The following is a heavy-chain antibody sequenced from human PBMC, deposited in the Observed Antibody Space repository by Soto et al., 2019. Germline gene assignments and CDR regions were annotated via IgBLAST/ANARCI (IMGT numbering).Heavy chain of an antibody. CDR2: ISSSGSTI. D-gene: IGHD2-2*01. CDR1: GFTFSDYY. CDR3: AREPSDIVVVPAVTDAFDI. Sequence: GGSLRLSCAASGFTFSDYYMSWIRQAPGKGLEWVSYISSSGSTIYYADSVKGRFTISRDNAKNSLYLQMNSLRAEDTAVYYCAREPSDIVVVPAVTDAFDIWGQGTMVTVSS. V-gene: IGHV3-11*01. J-gene: IGHJ3*02.